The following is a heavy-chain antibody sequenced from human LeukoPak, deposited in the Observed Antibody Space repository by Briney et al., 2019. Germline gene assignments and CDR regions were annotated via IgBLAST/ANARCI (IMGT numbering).Heavy chain of an antibody. CDR3: ARGTKLAILTGSNNWFDP. J-gene: IGHJ5*02. CDR1: GYTFTSYD. V-gene: IGHV1-8*01. CDR2: MNPNSGNT. D-gene: IGHD3-9*01. Sequence: ASVKVSCKASGYTFTSYDINWVRQATGQGLEWMGWMNPNSGNTGYAQKFQGRVTTTRNTSISTAYMELSSLRSEDTAVYYCARGTKLAILTGSNNWFDPWGQGTLVTVSS.